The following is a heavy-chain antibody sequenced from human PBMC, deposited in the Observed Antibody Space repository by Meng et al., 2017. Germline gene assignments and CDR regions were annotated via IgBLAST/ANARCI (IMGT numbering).Heavy chain of an antibody. CDR2: IIPIFGTA. Sequence: SVKVSCKASGGTFSSYAISWLLQAPGQGLEWMGGIIPIFGTANYAQKFQGRVRITADESTSTAYMELSSLRSEDTAVYYCARGYKTTSSSGFYFDYWGQGTLVTVSS. D-gene: IGHD6-6*01. V-gene: IGHV1-69*13. J-gene: IGHJ4*02. CDR3: ARGYKTTSSSGFYFDY. CDR1: GGTFSSYA.